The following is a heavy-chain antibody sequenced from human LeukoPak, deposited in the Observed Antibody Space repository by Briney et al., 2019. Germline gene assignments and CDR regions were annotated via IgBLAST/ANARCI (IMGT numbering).Heavy chain of an antibody. CDR2: ISTYNGDT. V-gene: IGHV1-18*01. CDR3: ARVWLPTVVPTATWGDPFDV. D-gene: IGHD2-2*01. Sequence: ASVKVSCKASGYTFTSYGISWVRQAPGQGLEWMGWISTYNGDTNYAQKLQGRVTMTTDTSTNTAYMELRSLRSDDTAVYYCARVWLPTVVPTATWGDPFDVWGQGTVVTVSS. CDR1: GYTFTSYG. J-gene: IGHJ3*01.